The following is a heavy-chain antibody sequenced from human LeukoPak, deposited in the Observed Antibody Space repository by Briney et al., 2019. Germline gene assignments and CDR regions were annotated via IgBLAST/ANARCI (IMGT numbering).Heavy chain of an antibody. CDR2: IFTNEGT. CDR3: ARFPSGIAASAGFDP. D-gene: IGHD6-13*01. Sequence: SQTLSLTCTVSGGSISGYYWTWIRQPAGQGLEWIGRIFTNEGTTYNPSLKSRVTVSLDTSKNQFSLKLTSVTAADTAMYYCARFPSGIAASAGFDPWGQGTLVTVSS. CDR1: GGSISGYY. J-gene: IGHJ5*02. V-gene: IGHV4-4*07.